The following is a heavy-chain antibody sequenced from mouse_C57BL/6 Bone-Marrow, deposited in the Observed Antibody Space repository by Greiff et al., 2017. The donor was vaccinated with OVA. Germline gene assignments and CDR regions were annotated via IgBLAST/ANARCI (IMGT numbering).Heavy chain of an antibody. V-gene: IGHV5-6*02. CDR1: GFTFSSSG. Sequence: EVMLVESGGDLVKPGGSLKLSCAASGFTFSSSGMSWVRQTPDKRLEWVATISSGGSYTYYPDSVKGRFTISRDNAKNTLYLQMSSLKSEDTAMYYCARRAYYGFAYWGQGTLVTVSA. J-gene: IGHJ3*01. D-gene: IGHD2-10*01. CDR2: ISSGGSYT. CDR3: ARRAYYGFAY.